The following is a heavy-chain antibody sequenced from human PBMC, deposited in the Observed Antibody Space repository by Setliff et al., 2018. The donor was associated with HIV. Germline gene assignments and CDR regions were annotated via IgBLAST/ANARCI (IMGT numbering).Heavy chain of an antibody. CDR3: ALFPRKRSLTLDLAAAPN. J-gene: IGHJ4*02. CDR1: GGTFSSYA. D-gene: IGHD6-13*01. V-gene: IGHV1-69*10. CDR2: IIPILGIA. Sequence: SVKVSCKASGGTFSSYAISWVRQAPGQGLEWMGGIIPILGIANYAQKFQGRVTITADESTSTAYMELSSLRSEDTAVYYCALFPRKRSLTLDLAAAPNCGQGTLVTVSS.